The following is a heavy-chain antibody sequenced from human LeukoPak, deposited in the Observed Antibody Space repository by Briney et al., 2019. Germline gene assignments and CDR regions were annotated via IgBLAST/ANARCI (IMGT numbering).Heavy chain of an antibody. CDR3: ARVPYSSGWPGGYY. CDR2: IYYSGST. CDR1: GGSISSSSYY. V-gene: IGHV4-39*07. J-gene: IGHJ4*02. Sequence: SETLSLTCTVSGGSISSSSYYWGWIRQPPGKGLEWIGSIYYSGSTCYNPSLKSRVTISVDTSKNQFSLKLSSVTAADTAVYYCARVPYSSGWPGGYYWGQGTLVTVSS. D-gene: IGHD6-19*01.